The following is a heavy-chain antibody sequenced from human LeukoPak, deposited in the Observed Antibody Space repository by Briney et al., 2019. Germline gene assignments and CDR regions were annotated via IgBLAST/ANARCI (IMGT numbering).Heavy chain of an antibody. CDR1: GYTFTSYG. V-gene: IGHV1-18*01. CDR3: ARVFMVRGVIRKNDY. D-gene: IGHD3-10*01. Sequence: ASVKVSCKASGYTFTSYGISWVRQAPGQGLEWMGWISDYNGNTNYAQKLQGRVTMTTDTSTSTAYMELRSLRSDDTAVYYCARVFMVRGVIRKNDYWGQGTLVTVSS. CDR2: ISDYNGNT. J-gene: IGHJ4*02.